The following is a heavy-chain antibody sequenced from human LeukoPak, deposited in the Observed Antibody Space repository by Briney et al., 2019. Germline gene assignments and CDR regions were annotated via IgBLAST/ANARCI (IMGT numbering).Heavy chain of an antibody. D-gene: IGHD4-23*01. V-gene: IGHV3-11*05. CDR2: ISSGSTYT. CDR1: GFTFSDHY. J-gene: IGHJ4*02. Sequence: GGSLRPSCEVSGFTFSDHYMSWIRQAPGKRLEWVSYISSGSTYTNYADSVEGRFTISRDNARNSLYLQMNSLRAEDTAVYYCARGDYGGDYFDYWGQGTLVTVSS. CDR3: ARGDYGGDYFDY.